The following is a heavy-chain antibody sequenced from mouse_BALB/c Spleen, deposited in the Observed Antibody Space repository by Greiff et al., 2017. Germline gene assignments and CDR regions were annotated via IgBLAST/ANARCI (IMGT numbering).Heavy chain of an antibody. J-gene: IGHJ3*01. CDR3: ARGIITTAVEGFAY. D-gene: IGHD1-1*02. CDR2: ISDGGSYT. CDR1: GFTFSDYY. V-gene: IGHV5-4*02. Sequence: EVQLQQSGGGLVKPGGSLKLSCAASGFTFSDYYMYWVRQTPEKRLEWVATISDGGSYTYYPDSVKGRFTISRDNAKNNLYLQMSSLKSEDTAMYYCARGIITTAVEGFAYWGQGTLVTVSA.